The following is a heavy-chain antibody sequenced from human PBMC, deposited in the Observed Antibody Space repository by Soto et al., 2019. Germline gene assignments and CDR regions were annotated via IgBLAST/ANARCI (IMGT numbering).Heavy chain of an antibody. D-gene: IGHD6-19*01. CDR1: GFTFNNAW. Sequence: GGSLRLSCTASGFTFNNAWMNWVRQAPGKGLEWVGHIKSKAEGGSTYYADSVKGRFTISRDNSKNTLYLQMNSLRAEDTAVYYCAGAIEQWLTTFDYWGQGTLVTVSS. J-gene: IGHJ4*02. CDR2: IKSKAEGGST. CDR3: AGAIEQWLTTFDY. V-gene: IGHV3-15*06.